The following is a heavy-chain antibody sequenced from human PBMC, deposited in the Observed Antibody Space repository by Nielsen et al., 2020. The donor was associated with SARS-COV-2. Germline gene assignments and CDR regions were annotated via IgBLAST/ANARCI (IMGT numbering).Heavy chain of an antibody. CDR1: GGSMVGYF. Sequence: SETLSLTCTVSGGSMVGYFWTWIRQPPGKGLDYIRYIYHNGNTNYNPSLRSRVAISIDKSSLQFSLQLHSVTAADTATYYCARHEQKDAVPVKYWGRGTLVTVSS. V-gene: IGHV4-59*08. D-gene: IGHD6-13*01. J-gene: IGHJ4*02. CDR3: ARHEQKDAVPVKY. CDR2: IYHNGNT.